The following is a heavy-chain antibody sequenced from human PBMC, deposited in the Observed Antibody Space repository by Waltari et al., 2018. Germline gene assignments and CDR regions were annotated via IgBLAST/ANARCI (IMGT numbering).Heavy chain of an antibody. D-gene: IGHD3-22*01. V-gene: IGHV4-39*01. J-gene: IGHJ4*02. CDR1: GGSISSSSYY. Sequence: QLQLQESGPGLVKPSETLSLTCTVSGGSISSSSYYWGWIRQPPGKGLEWIGSIYYSGSTYYNPSLKSRVTISVDTSKNQFSLKLSSVTAADTAVYYCAILGHYYDSSGFDYWGQGTLVTVSS. CDR2: IYYSGST. CDR3: AILGHYYDSSGFDY.